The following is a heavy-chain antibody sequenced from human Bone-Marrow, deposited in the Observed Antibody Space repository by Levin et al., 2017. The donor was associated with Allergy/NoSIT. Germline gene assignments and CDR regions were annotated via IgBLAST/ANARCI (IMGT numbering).Heavy chain of an antibody. Sequence: PGGSLRLSCAASGFTFSSYAMSWVRQAPGKGLEWVSAISGSGGSTYYADSVKGRFTISRDNSKNTLYLQMNSLRAEDTAVYYCAKDRRRFLEWLLYGFDYWGQGTLVTVSS. CDR2: ISGSGGST. CDR1: GFTFSSYA. CDR3: AKDRRRFLEWLLYGFDY. V-gene: IGHV3-23*01. J-gene: IGHJ4*02. D-gene: IGHD3-3*01.